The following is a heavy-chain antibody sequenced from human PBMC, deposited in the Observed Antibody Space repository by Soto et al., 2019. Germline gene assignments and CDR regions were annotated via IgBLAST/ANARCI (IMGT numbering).Heavy chain of an antibody. CDR3: AKVGPSYYYGMDV. V-gene: IGHV3-23*01. J-gene: IGHJ6*02. D-gene: IGHD1-26*01. CDR1: GLDFSSEV. CDR2: ISGSGRTI. Sequence: GGSLRRSCAASGLDFSSEVMCWVRQAPGKGLEWVSSISGSGRTIYHADSMRGRFAISRDNSKNSLYLQLNNLRVDDTAVYYCAKVGPSYYYGMDVWGQGTTVTVS.